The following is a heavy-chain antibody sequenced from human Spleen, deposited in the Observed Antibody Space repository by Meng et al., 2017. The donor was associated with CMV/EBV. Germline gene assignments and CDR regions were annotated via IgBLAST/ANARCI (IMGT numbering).Heavy chain of an antibody. Sequence: SVKVSCKTSGGIFSSYAISWVRQAPGQGLEWMGGIIPKFGAPNYAPKFQGRVTITTDESTSTASMDLSSLRSEDTAVYYCARERVAGRGKKWFDPWGQGTLVTVSS. D-gene: IGHD6-19*01. CDR1: GGIFSSYA. J-gene: IGHJ5*02. CDR2: IIPKFGAP. V-gene: IGHV1-69*05. CDR3: ARERVAGRGKKWFDP.